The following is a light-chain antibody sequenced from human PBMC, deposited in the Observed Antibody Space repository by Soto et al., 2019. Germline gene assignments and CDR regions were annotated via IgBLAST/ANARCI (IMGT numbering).Light chain of an antibody. CDR3: SSYTSNSTPYV. J-gene: IGLJ2*01. CDR1: SSDVGGFNY. Sequence: QSALTQPASVSGSPGQSITISCTGTSSDVGGFNYVSWYQHHPGKAPKLMIYEVSNRPSGVSNRFSGSKSGNTASLTISGLQAEDEADYYCSSYTSNSTPYVFGGGTKLTVL. V-gene: IGLV2-14*01. CDR2: EVS.